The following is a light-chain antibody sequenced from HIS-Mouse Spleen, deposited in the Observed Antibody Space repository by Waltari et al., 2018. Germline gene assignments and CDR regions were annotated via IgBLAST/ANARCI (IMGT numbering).Light chain of an antibody. CDR3: QQLNSYPPT. J-gene: IGKJ1*01. V-gene: IGKV1-9*01. CDR1: QGISSY. CDR2: AAS. Sequence: DIQLTQSPSSLSASVGDRVTITCRANQGISSYLAWYQQKPGKAPKLLIYAASTLRSGVPSRFSSSGSGTEFTLTISSLQPEDVATYYCQQLNSYPPTFGQGTKVEIK.